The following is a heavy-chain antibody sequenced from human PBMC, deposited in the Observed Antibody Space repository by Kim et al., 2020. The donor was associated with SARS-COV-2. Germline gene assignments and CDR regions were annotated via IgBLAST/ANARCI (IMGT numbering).Heavy chain of an antibody. Sequence: LQSRVTRSVDTSKNQFSLKLSSVTAADTAVYYCARERYSSSWYVTPYFDYWGQGTLVTVSS. CDR3: ARERYSSSWYVTPYFDY. V-gene: IGHV4-59*01. J-gene: IGHJ4*02. D-gene: IGHD6-13*01.